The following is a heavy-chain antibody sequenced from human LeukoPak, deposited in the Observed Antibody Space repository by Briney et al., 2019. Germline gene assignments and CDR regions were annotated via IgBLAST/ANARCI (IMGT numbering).Heavy chain of an antibody. D-gene: IGHD2-2*01. Sequence: GGSLRLSCAASGFTFSSYDMSWVRQAPGEWLEWVSAISGSGGSTYYADSVKGRFTISRDNSEKKLYLQMNSLRAEDTAVYYCAKDRHAPGRYCSSTSCLPSDPWGQGTLVTVSS. CDR3: AKDRHAPGRYCSSTSCLPSDP. CDR2: ISGSGGST. V-gene: IGHV3-23*01. CDR1: GFTFSSYD. J-gene: IGHJ5*02.